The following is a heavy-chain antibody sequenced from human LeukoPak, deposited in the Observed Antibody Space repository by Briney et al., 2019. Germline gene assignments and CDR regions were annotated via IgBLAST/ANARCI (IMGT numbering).Heavy chain of an antibody. CDR3: AKESDYSTAAPEWGFDS. J-gene: IGHJ4*02. CDR1: GFTFSIYA. CDR2: ISGSSSHT. Sequence: HPGGSLRLSCAASGFTFSIYAMSWVRQAPGKGLEWVSGISGSSSHTADADSVRGRFIISRDNTRNTLYLHMNSLRAEDTALYYCAKESDYSTAAPEWGFDSWGQGTLVTVSS. D-gene: IGHD3-3*01. V-gene: IGHV3-23*01.